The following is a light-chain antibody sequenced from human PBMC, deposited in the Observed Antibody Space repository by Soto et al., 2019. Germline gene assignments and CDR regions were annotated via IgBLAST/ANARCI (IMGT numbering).Light chain of an antibody. CDR2: CAS. V-gene: IGKV3-15*01. Sequence: EIVMTQSPATLSVSPGERATLSCRASQSVSSNLAWYQQKPGQAPRLLIYCASTRATGIPARFSGSGSGTAFTLTISSLQSEDFAVYYCKQYNNWPPEDTFGQGTKLEIK. CDR1: QSVSSN. CDR3: KQYNNWPPEDT. J-gene: IGKJ2*01.